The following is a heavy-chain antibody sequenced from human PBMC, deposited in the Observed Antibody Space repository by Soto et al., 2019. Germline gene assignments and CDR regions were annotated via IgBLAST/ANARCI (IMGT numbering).Heavy chain of an antibody. CDR3: AKGGGGFPYYYYYYYGMVV. J-gene: IGHJ6*02. Sequence: PGGSLRLSCAASGFTFSSYGMHWVRQAPGKGLEWVAVISYDGSNKYYADSVKGRFTISRDNSKNTLYLQMNSLRAEDTAVYYCAKGGGGFPYYYYYYYGMVVWGQGTTVTVSS. CDR1: GFTFSSYG. V-gene: IGHV3-30*18. D-gene: IGHD3-16*01. CDR2: ISYDGSNK.